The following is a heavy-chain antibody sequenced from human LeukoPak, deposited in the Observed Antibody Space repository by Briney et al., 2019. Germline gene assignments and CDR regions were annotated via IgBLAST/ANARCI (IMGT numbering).Heavy chain of an antibody. V-gene: IGHV3-23*01. D-gene: IGHD5-12*01. CDR3: AKEPGIVATIGPFDY. CDR2: ISGSGGST. J-gene: IGHJ4*02. Sequence: GGSLRLSCAASGFTFSSYAMSWVRQAPGKGLEWVSAISGSGGSTYYADSVKGRFTISRDNSKNTLYLQMNGPRAEDTAVYYCAKEPGIVATIGPFDYWGQGTLVTVSS. CDR1: GFTFSSYA.